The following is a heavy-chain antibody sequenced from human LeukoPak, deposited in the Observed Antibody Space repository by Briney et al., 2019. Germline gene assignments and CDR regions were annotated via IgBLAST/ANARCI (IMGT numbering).Heavy chain of an antibody. CDR1: GFTFSSYA. Sequence: PGGSLRLSCAASGFTFSSYAMSWVRQAPGKGLEWVAVIWYDGSNQYYVDSVKGRFTVSRDNAKNTLYLQMNSLRAEDTAVYYCATDRNSGKYYDYWGQGTLVTVSS. CDR2: IWYDGSNQ. J-gene: IGHJ4*02. D-gene: IGHD1-26*01. V-gene: IGHV3-33*08. CDR3: ATDRNSGKYYDY.